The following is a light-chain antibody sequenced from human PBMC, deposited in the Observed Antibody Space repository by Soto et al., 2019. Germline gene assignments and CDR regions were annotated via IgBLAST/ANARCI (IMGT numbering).Light chain of an antibody. Sequence: AIRMTQSPSSLAASAGDRVTITCGARQGISSYLAWYQQKPGKAPKLLIYAASTLQSGVPSRFRGSGSGTDFTLTISCLQSEDFATYYCQQYYSYPFTFGPGTKVDIK. CDR3: QQYYSYPFT. CDR1: QGISSY. CDR2: AAS. J-gene: IGKJ3*01. V-gene: IGKV1-8*01.